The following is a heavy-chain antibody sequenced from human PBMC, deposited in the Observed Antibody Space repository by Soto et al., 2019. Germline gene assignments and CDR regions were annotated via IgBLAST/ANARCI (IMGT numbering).Heavy chain of an antibody. D-gene: IGHD5-18*01. CDR3: ARSVRDSYGDFDY. V-gene: IGHV1-69*01. J-gene: IGHJ4*02. Sequence: SVKVSCKASGGTFSSYAISWVRQAPGQGLEWMGGIIPIFGTANYAQKFQGRVTITADESTSTAYMELSSLRSEDTAVYYCARSVRDSYGDFDYWGQGTLVTVSS. CDR2: IIPIFGTA. CDR1: GGTFSSYA.